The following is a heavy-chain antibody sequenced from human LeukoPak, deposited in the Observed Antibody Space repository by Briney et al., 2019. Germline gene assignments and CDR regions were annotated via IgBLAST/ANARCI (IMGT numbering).Heavy chain of an antibody. V-gene: IGHV3-30*14. CDR2: ISYDGSNK. Sequence: PGGSLRLSCAASGFTFSSYAMHWVRQAPGKGLEWVAVISYDGSNKYYADSVKGRFTISRDNSKNTLYLQMNSLRAEDTAVYYCARLDILTGYFDYWGQGTLVTVSS. J-gene: IGHJ4*02. D-gene: IGHD3-9*01. CDR3: ARLDILTGYFDY. CDR1: GFTFSSYA.